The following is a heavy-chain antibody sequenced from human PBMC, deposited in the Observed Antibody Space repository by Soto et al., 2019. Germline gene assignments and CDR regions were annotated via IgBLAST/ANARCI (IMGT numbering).Heavy chain of an antibody. CDR2: ISGSGGST. CDR1: GFTFSSYA. V-gene: IGHV3-23*01. Sequence: GGSLRLSCAASGFTFSSYAMSWVRQAPGKGLEWVSAISGSGGSTYYADSVKGRFTISRDNSKNTLYLQMNSLRAEDTAVYYCAKGSRVVVVRGGFDYWGQGTLVTVSS. D-gene: IGHD3-22*01. J-gene: IGHJ4*02. CDR3: AKGSRVVVVRGGFDY.